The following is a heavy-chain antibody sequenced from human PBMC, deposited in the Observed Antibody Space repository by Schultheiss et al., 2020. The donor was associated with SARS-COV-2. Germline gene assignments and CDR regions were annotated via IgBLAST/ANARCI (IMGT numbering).Heavy chain of an antibody. V-gene: IGHV3-21*04. CDR2: ISSSSSYI. D-gene: IGHD2-8*01. J-gene: IGHJ5*02. CDR3: AKDLATNSPFWFDP. CDR1: GFTFSSYS. Sequence: GGSLRLSCAASGFTFSSYSMNWVRQAPGKGLEWVSSISSSSSYIYYADSVKGRFTISRDNAKNSLYLQMNSLRAEDTAVYYCAKDLATNSPFWFDPWGQGTLVTVSS.